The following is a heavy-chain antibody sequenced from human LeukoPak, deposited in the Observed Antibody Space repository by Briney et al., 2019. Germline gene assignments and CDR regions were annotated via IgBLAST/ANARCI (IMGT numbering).Heavy chain of an antibody. J-gene: IGHJ4*02. CDR1: GFSFSNYW. Sequence: PGGSLRLSCTVSGFSFSNYWMSWVRQAPGKGLEWMANMNQDETETNYVDSVKGRFIISRDNAKNSLFLRMNSLRAEDTAMYYCARVRSPPEDNSNYRPVDYWGQGILVTVSS. CDR2: MNQDETET. D-gene: IGHD1-1*01. CDR3: ARVRSPPEDNSNYRPVDY. V-gene: IGHV3-7*03.